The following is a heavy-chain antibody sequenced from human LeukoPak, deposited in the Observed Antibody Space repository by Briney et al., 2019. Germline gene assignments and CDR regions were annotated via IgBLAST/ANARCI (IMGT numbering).Heavy chain of an antibody. V-gene: IGHV5-51*01. D-gene: IGHD6-13*01. J-gene: IGHJ6*02. CDR1: GYSFTSYW. CDR3: AREGYSSSFSDGMDV. Sequence: GGSLRLSCKGSGYSFTSYWIGWVRQRPGKGLEWMGIIYPGECDTKYNPSFQGQVTISGDNSISTAYLQWSSLKASDTAMYYCAREGYSSSFSDGMDVWGQGTTVTVSS. CDR2: IYPGECDT.